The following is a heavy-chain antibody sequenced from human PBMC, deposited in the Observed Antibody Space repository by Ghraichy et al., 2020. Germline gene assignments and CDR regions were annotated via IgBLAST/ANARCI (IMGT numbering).Heavy chain of an antibody. CDR3: ARDVSSGSQAY. D-gene: IGHD3-22*01. CDR2: ISSSSSYI. Sequence: GGSLRLSCAASGFTFSSYSMNWVRQAPGKGLEWVSSISSSSSYIYYADSVKGRFTISRDNAKNTLYLQMNSLRAEDTAVYYCARDVSSGSQAYWGQGTLVTVSS. CDR1: GFTFSSYS. J-gene: IGHJ4*02. V-gene: IGHV3-21*01.